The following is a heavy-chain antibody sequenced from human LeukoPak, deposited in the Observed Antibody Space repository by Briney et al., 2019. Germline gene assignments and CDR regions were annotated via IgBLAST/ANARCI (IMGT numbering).Heavy chain of an antibody. V-gene: IGHV3-21*01. Sequence: GGSLRLSCAASGFTFSSYSMNWVRQAPGKGLEWVSSISSSSSYIYYADSVKGRFTISRDNAKNSLYLQMNSLRAEDTAVYYCARDLLSESSGWYSWYFDLWGRGTLVTVSS. CDR2: ISSSSSYI. CDR1: GFTFSSYS. D-gene: IGHD6-19*01. CDR3: ARDLLSESSGWYSWYFDL. J-gene: IGHJ2*01.